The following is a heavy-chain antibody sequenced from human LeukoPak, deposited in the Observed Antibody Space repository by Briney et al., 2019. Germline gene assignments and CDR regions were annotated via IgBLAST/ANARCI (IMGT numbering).Heavy chain of an antibody. CDR3: ARFAGSGYFDY. Sequence: AGGSLRLSCAASGFTFSSYSMSWVRQAPGKGLEWVSSISSSSSYIYYADSVKGRFTISRDNAKNSLYLQMNSLRAEDTAVYYCARFAGSGYFDYWGQGTLVTVSS. J-gene: IGHJ4*02. CDR1: GFTFSSYS. D-gene: IGHD3-10*01. V-gene: IGHV3-21*01. CDR2: ISSSSSYI.